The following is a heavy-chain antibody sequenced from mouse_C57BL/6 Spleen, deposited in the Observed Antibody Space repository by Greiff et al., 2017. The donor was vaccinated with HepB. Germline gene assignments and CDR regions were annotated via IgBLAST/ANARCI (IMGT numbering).Heavy chain of an antibody. CDR3: ARGIDSSGYPFAY. CDR1: GYAFSSYW. D-gene: IGHD3-2*02. V-gene: IGHV1-80*01. J-gene: IGHJ3*01. Sequence: VKLQESGAELVKPGASVKISCKASGYAFSSYWMNWVKQRPGKGLEWIGQIYPGDGDTNYNGKFKGKATLTADKSSSTAYMQLSSLTSEDSAVYFCARGIDSSGYPFAYWGQGTLVTVSA. CDR2: IYPGDGDT.